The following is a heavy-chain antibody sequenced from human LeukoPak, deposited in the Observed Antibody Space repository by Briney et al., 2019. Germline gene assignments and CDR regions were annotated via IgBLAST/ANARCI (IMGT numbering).Heavy chain of an antibody. CDR3: ARGQLERFGDADY. D-gene: IGHD1-1*01. J-gene: IGHJ4*02. V-gene: IGHV3-7*01. CDR1: GFTFSSYW. Sequence: GGSLRLSCAASGFTFSSYWMSWVRQAPGKGLEWVANIKQDGSEKYYVDSVKGRFTISRDNSKNTLYLQMNSLRAEDTAVYYCARGQLERFGDADYWGQGTLVTVSS. CDR2: IKQDGSEK.